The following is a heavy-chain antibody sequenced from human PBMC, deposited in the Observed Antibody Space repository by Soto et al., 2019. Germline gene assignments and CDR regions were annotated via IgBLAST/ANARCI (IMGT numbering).Heavy chain of an antibody. CDR3: ARECDSRGYYHRDY. J-gene: IGHJ4*01. CDR1: VYTFTSYG. CDR2: ISAYNGNT. V-gene: IGHV1-18*04. Sequence: QVQLVQSGAEVKKPGASVKVSCKASVYTFTSYGIRWGRQAPGQGREWMGWISAYNGNTNYAQKLQGRVTMTTDTSTSTADMELRSLRSDDTAVYYCARECDSRGYYHRDYWGKGTLVTGSS. D-gene: IGHD3-22*01.